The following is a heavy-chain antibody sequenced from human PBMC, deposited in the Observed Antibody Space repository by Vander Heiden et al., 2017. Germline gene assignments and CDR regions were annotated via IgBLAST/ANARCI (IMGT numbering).Heavy chain of an antibody. J-gene: IGHJ4*02. D-gene: IGHD5-12*01. CDR3: ARARDGYLADYFDY. V-gene: IGHV4-39*01. CDR1: GDFISNNYYY. CDR2: MYYSGTA. Sequence: QLQLQESGPGLVKPSETLSLTCEVSGDFISNNYYYWGWIRQPPGKGLEWIGNMYYSGTAFYDPSLKRVVTISVATSTNQFSLRLRSVTAADTAVYYCARARDGYLADYFDYWGQGSLVTVSS.